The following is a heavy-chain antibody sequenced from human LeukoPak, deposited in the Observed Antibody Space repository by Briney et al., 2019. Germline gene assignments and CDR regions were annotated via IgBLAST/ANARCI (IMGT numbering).Heavy chain of an antibody. CDR2: ITGSGGST. Sequence: GGSLRLSCAASASTFSSYAMTLVRQAPGKGLEWVSEITGSGGSTYYADSVKGRFTISRDNSRNTLYLQMNSLRAEDTAVYYCARGLFDFDYWGQGTLVTVSS. J-gene: IGHJ4*02. CDR3: ARGLFDFDY. D-gene: IGHD3-10*01. V-gene: IGHV3-23*01. CDR1: ASTFSSYA.